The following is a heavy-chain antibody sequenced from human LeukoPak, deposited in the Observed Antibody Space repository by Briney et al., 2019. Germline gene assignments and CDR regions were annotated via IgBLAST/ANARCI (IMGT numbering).Heavy chain of an antibody. D-gene: IGHD1-20*01. CDR2: IYYSGST. J-gene: IGHJ6*03. Sequence: PSQTLSLTCTVSGGSISSGGYYWSWIRQHPGKGLEWIGYIYYSGSTYYNPSLKSRVTISVDTSKNQFSLKLSSVTAADTAVYYCARGSVTGNYYYYHMDVWGKGTTVTVSS. CDR3: ARGSVTGNYYYYHMDV. CDR1: GGSISSGGYY. V-gene: IGHV4-31*03.